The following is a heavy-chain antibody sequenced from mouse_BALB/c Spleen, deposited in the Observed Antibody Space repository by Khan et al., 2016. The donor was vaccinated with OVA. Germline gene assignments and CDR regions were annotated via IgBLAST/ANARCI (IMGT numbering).Heavy chain of an antibody. J-gene: IGHJ4*01. CDR2: ISSGGSTI. CDR3: ARRKIFDGYYGGAMDY. D-gene: IGHD2-3*01. V-gene: IGHV5-17*02. CDR1: GFTFSNFG. Sequence: EVELVESGGGLVQPGGSRKLSCAASGFTFSNFGMHWVRQAPEKGLEWVAYISSGGSTINYADTVKGRFTISRDDSKNNLFLQMTSLRSEDTAMYYCARRKIFDGYYGGAMDYWGQGTSVTVSS.